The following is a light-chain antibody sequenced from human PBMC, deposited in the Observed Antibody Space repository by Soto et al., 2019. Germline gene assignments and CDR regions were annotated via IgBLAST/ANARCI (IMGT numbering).Light chain of an antibody. CDR2: DVS. Sequence: QSALTQPRSVSGSPGQSVTISCTGTSSDVGGYNCVSWYQQHPGKAPKLMIYDVSKRPSGVPDRFSGSKSGNTASLTISGLQAEDEADYYCCSYAGSYTCFYVFGTGTKVTVL. CDR3: CSYAGSYTCFYV. CDR1: SSDVGGYNC. V-gene: IGLV2-11*01. J-gene: IGLJ1*01.